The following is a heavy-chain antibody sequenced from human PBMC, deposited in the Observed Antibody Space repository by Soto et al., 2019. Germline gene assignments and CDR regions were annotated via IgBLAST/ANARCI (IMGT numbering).Heavy chain of an antibody. Sequence: GGSLRLSCAASGFTFSSYGMHWVRQAPGKGLEWVAVISYDGSNKYYADSVKGRFTISRDNSKNTLYLQMNSLRAEDTAVYYCAKADSSGLGPYYYYYGMDVWGQGTTVTVSS. CDR1: GFTFSSYG. J-gene: IGHJ6*02. CDR2: ISYDGSNK. V-gene: IGHV3-30*18. D-gene: IGHD6-19*01. CDR3: AKADSSGLGPYYYYYGMDV.